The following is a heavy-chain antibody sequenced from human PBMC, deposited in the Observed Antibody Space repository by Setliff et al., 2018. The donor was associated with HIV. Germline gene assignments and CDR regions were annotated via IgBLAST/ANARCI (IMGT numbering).Heavy chain of an antibody. J-gene: IGHJ2*01. CDR2: IYYRGNS. CDR3: ARRHEPYWYFDL. CDR1: GGSISSYY. Sequence: SETLSLTCTVSGGSISSYYWSWIRHSPGEGLEWIGYIYYRGNSNYNPSLKSRVTMSIDTSKNQFSLNLNSVTAADTAVYYCARRHEPYWYFDLWGRGTLVTVSS. V-gene: IGHV4-59*01.